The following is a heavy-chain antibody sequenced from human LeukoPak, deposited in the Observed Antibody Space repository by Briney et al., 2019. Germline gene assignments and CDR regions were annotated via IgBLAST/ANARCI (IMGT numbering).Heavy chain of an antibody. Sequence: SETLSLTCTVSGGSISSYYWSWIRQPAWKGLEWIGRIYTSGSTNYNPSLKSRVTMSVDTSKNQFSLKLSSVTAADTAVYYCARDMWELLSYYYYYMDVWGKGTTVTVSS. V-gene: IGHV4-4*07. CDR2: IYTSGST. CDR3: ARDMWELLSYYYYYMDV. J-gene: IGHJ6*03. CDR1: GGSISSYY. D-gene: IGHD1-26*01.